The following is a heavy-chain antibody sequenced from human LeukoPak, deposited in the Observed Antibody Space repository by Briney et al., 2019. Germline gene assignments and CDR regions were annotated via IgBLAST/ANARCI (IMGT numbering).Heavy chain of an antibody. CDR3: VRDRLTGLMSTLTPA. D-gene: IGHD4-11*01. J-gene: IGHJ5*02. CDR2: IYSGGST. Sequence: GGSLRLSCAASGFTFSSYAMTWVRQAPGKGLEWVSLIYSGGSTYYADSVKGRFTISRDNDKKLLYSQMNSLRVEDTAVYYCVRDRLTGLMSTLTPAWGQGTLVTVSS. V-gene: IGHV3-66*01. CDR1: GFTFSSYA.